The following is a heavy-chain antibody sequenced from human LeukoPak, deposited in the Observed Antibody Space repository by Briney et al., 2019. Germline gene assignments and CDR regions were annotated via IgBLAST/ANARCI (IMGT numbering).Heavy chain of an antibody. J-gene: IGHJ4*02. CDR2: INHSGST. Sequence: SETLSLTCAVYGGFFSDFYWSWIRQPPGKGLEWIGEINHSGSTSYNPSLKSRVTISVDTSKNQFSLKLSSVAAADTAVYYCAREAAVAKRGDYFDYWGQGTLVTVSS. D-gene: IGHD6-19*01. CDR3: AREAAVAKRGDYFDY. V-gene: IGHV4-34*01. CDR1: GGFFSDFY.